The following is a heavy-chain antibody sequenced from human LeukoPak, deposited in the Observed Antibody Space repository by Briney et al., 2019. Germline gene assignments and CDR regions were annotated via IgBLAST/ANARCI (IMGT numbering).Heavy chain of an antibody. CDR1: GGSISSSSYY. Sequence: SETLSLTCTVSGGSISSSSYYWGWIRQPPGKGLEWIGSIYYSGSTYYNPSLKSRVTISVDTSKNQFSLKLSSVTAADTAVYYCARHIGSGSYYEHYYYYGTDVWGQGTTVTVSS. D-gene: IGHD3-10*01. J-gene: IGHJ6*02. V-gene: IGHV4-39*01. CDR3: ARHIGSGSYYEHYYYYGTDV. CDR2: IYYSGST.